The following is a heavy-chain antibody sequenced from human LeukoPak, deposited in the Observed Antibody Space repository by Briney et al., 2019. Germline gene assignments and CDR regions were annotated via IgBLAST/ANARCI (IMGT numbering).Heavy chain of an antibody. CDR3: ATARGSTLWGGFRDYYGMEV. Sequence: GGSLRLSCAASGVTVSSSYLTWVRQAPGKGLEWVSVIYSRGITYHADSVKGRFTMSTDSSKNTVYLQMNSLRDDDTAVYYCATARGSTLWGGFRDYYGMEVWGQGTTVTVSS. CDR2: IYSRGIT. V-gene: IGHV3-53*01. CDR1: GVTVSSSY. J-gene: IGHJ6*02. D-gene: IGHD2-2*01.